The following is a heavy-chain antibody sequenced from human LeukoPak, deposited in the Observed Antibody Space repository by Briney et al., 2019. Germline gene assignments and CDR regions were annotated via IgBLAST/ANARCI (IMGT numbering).Heavy chain of an antibody. D-gene: IGHD3-16*02. CDR1: GYSFNRYW. Sequence: GESLKISCKGSGYSFNRYWIGWVRQMPGKGLEWMGIIYPDDSDTRYSPSFQGQVTISADKSISTAYLQWSSLKASDTAMYYCARQLSIAAPLNWFDPWGQGTLVTVSS. CDR2: IYPDDSDT. V-gene: IGHV5-51*01. J-gene: IGHJ5*02. CDR3: ARQLSIAAPLNWFDP.